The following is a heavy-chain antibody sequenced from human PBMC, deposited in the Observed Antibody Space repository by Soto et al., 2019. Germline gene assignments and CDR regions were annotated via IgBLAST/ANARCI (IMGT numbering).Heavy chain of an antibody. CDR2: INAGNGNT. Sequence: QVQLVQSGAEVKKPGASVKVSCKASGYIFTSYVMHWVRQSPGQRLEWMGWINAGNGNTKYSQNFQGRVTITRDPSASTAYMELSSLRSEDTAVYYCGRELLWSGEPRNWVDPWGQGTLVTVSS. D-gene: IGHD3-10*01. J-gene: IGHJ5*02. V-gene: IGHV1-3*01. CDR3: GRELLWSGEPRNWVDP. CDR1: GYIFTSYV.